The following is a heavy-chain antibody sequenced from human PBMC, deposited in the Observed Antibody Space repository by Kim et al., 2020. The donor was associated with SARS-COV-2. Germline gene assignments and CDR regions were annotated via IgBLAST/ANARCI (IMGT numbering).Heavy chain of an antibody. CDR1: GGSISSSSYY. CDR2: IYYSGST. CDR3: ARVTMVRGVIVVMDV. V-gene: IGHV4-39*07. Sequence: SETLSLTCTVSGGSISSSSYYWGWIRQPPGKGLEWIGSIYYSGSTYYNPSLKSRVTISVDTSKNQFSLKLSSVTAADTAVYYCARVTMVRGVIVVMDVWGQGTTVTVSS. D-gene: IGHD3-10*01. J-gene: IGHJ6*02.